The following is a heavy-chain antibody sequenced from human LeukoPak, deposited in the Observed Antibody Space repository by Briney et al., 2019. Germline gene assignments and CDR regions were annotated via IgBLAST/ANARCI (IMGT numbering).Heavy chain of an antibody. J-gene: IGHJ4*02. V-gene: IGHV3-30*02. Sequence: DSGKGRFTISRDNSKNTLFLQMNTLRDEDTAVYYCAKMISYYDSSGYSSPFDYWGQGTLVTVSS. D-gene: IGHD3-22*01. CDR3: AKMISYYDSSGYSSPFDY.